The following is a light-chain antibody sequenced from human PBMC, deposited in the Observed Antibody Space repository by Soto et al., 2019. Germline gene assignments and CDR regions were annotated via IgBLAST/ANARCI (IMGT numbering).Light chain of an antibody. CDR2: DAS. CDR1: QSVLYSSNNKNY. V-gene: IGKV4-1*01. J-gene: IGKJ1*01. CDR3: QQYTNTNNPWM. Sequence: DIVMTQPPDSLAVSLGERATINCKSSQSVLYSSNNKNYWAWYQHKPGKAPELLVYDASTLQSGVASTLSGSGSGTEFTLIISGLQPDDSATYYCQQYTNTNNPWMFGQGAKVDIK.